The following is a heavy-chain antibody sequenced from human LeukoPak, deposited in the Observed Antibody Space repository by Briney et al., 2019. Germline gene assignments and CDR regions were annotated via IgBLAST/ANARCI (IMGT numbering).Heavy chain of an antibody. Sequence: GGSLRLSCAASGFTFSSYWMSWVRQAPGKGLEWVANINQDGSQKYYVDSVKGRFTISRDNAKNSLYLQMNSLRAEDTAVYYCARPVHIAAGRDAFDIWGQGTMVTVSS. V-gene: IGHV3-7*01. D-gene: IGHD6-13*01. CDR3: ARPVHIAAGRDAFDI. J-gene: IGHJ3*02. CDR1: GFTFSSYW. CDR2: INQDGSQK.